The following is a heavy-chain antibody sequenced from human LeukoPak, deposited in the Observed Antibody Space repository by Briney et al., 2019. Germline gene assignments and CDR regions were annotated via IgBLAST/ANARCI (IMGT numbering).Heavy chain of an antibody. CDR2: IYSSGST. J-gene: IGHJ5*02. V-gene: IGHV4-61*02. Sequence: SETLSLTCTVSDGSITSVSYSWSWIRQPAGKGLEWIGRIYSSGSTNYNPSLKSRVTISVDTSKKQFSLKLNSVTAADTAVYYCAREKIGYYDSSGRGWFDPWGQGTLVTVSS. D-gene: IGHD3-22*01. CDR1: DGSITSVSYS. CDR3: AREKIGYYDSSGRGWFDP.